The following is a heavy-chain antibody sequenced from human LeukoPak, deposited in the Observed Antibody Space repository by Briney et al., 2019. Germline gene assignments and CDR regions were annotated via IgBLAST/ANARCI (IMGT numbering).Heavy chain of an antibody. CDR3: ARETWFYDY. V-gene: IGHV1-2*02. D-gene: IGHD3-10*01. CDR2: INPNSGGT. J-gene: IGHJ4*02. CDR1: GYTFTGYY. Sequence: ASVKVSCKASGYTFTGYYMHWVRQAPGQGLEWMGWINPNSGGTNYAQKFQGRITLTRDTSISTAYMELRSLKSDDTAVYFCARETWFYDYWGQGTLVTVSS.